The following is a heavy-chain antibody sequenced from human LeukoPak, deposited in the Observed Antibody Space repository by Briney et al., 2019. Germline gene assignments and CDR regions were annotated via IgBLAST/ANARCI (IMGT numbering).Heavy chain of an antibody. CDR3: TREGRNGIDAFDI. J-gene: IGHJ3*02. D-gene: IGHD1-14*01. CDR1: GFTFSNAW. Sequence: SLRLSCAASGFTFSNAWMSWVRQAPGKGLEWVGFIRSKAYGGTTEYAASVKGRFTISRDDSKSIAYLQMNSLKTEDTAVYYCTREGRNGIDAFDIWGQGTMVTVSS. V-gene: IGHV3-49*04. CDR2: IRSKAYGGTT.